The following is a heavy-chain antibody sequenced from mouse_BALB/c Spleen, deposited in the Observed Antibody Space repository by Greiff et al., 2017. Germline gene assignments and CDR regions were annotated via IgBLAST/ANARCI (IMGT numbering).Heavy chain of an antibody. V-gene: IGHV5-15*02. CDR1: GFTFSDYG. J-gene: IGHJ4*01. CDR3: ARDRDRYGAMDY. Sequence: DVQLVESGGGLVQPGGSRKLSCAASGFTFSDYGMAWVRQAPGKGPEWVAFISNLAYSIYYADTVTGRFTITRENAKNTLYLEMSSLRSEDTAMYYCARDRDRYGAMDYWGQGTSVTVSS. D-gene: IGHD3-3*01. CDR2: ISNLAYSI.